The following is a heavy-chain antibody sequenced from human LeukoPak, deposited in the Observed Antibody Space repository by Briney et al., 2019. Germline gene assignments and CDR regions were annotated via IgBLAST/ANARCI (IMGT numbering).Heavy chain of an antibody. V-gene: IGHV4-59*01. CDR2: IYYSGST. D-gene: IGHD1-26*01. Sequence: PSETLSFTGTVSGGSSSSYYWSWIRQPPGKGLEWIGYIYYSGSTNYNPSLKSRVTISVDTSKNQFSLKLSSVTAADTAVYYCARGVRGSYSPFDIWGQGTMVTVSS. CDR3: ARGVRGSYSPFDI. J-gene: IGHJ3*02. CDR1: GGSSSSYY.